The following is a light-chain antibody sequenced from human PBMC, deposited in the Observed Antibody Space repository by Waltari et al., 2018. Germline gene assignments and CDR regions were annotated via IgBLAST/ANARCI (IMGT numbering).Light chain of an antibody. J-gene: IGLJ2*01. CDR2: EGS. CDR3: CSYAGSSTFDVV. CDR1: SSDVGSYNL. Sequence: QSALTQPASVSGSPGQSIPISCPGTSSDVGSYNLVSWSQQHPGKAPKLMIYEGSKRPSGVSNRFSGSKSGNTASLTISGLQAEDEADYYCCSYAGSSTFDVVFGGGTKLTVL. V-gene: IGLV2-23*03.